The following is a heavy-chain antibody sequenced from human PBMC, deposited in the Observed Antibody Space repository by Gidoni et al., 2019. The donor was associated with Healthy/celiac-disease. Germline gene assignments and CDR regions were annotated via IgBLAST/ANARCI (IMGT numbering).Heavy chain of an antibody. Sequence: EVQLVEAGGGLVQPGRSLRLSCAASGFTFDDYAMHWVRQAPGKGLEWVSGSSWNSGSIVYAYSVKGRFTISRDNAKNSLYLQMNSLRAEDTALYYCAKDKGYCSGGSCYYYYGMDVWGQGTTVTVSS. CDR1: GFTFDDYA. D-gene: IGHD2-15*01. J-gene: IGHJ6*02. CDR2: SSWNSGSI. CDR3: AKDKGYCSGGSCYYYYGMDV. V-gene: IGHV3-9*01.